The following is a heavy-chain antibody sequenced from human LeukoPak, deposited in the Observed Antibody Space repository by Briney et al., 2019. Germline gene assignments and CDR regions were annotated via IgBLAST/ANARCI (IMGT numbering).Heavy chain of an antibody. CDR3: GGSITGRAQNYFDY. CDR1: GGSISSYY. V-gene: IGHV4-59*04. Sequence: PSETLSLTCTVSGGSISSYYWSWIRQPPGKGLEWIGSIYYSGSTYYNPSLKSRVTISVDTSKNQFSLKLSSVTAADTAVYYCGGSITGRAQNYFDYWGQGTLVTVSS. CDR2: IYYSGST. J-gene: IGHJ4*02. D-gene: IGHD1-14*01.